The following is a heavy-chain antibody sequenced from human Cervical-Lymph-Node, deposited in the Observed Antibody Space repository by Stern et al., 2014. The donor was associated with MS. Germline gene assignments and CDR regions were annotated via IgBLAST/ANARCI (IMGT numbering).Heavy chain of an antibody. J-gene: IGHJ6*02. D-gene: IGHD2-15*01. CDR3: ARAIGFCSGGNCEPYYYYGIDV. V-gene: IGHV3-9*01. CDR1: GFRFDDYA. Sequence: EVQLVESGGDLVQPGRSLRLSCAASGFRFDDYAMSWVRQAPGKGLEWVSGISWSSGKLGYADSVKGRFTISRDNVKNSLFLQMNSLRSEDTASYYCARAIGFCSGGNCEPYYYYGIDVWGQGTRVTVSS. CDR2: ISWSSGKL.